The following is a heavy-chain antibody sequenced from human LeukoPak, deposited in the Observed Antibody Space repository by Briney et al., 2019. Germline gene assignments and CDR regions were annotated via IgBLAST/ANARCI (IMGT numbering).Heavy chain of an antibody. V-gene: IGHV3-30*03. CDR3: AVWFGESYYYCYGMDV. Sequence: GSLRLSCAASGFTFSSYGMHWVRQAPGKGLEWVAVISYDGSNKYYADSVKGRFTIPRDNSKNTLYLQMNSLRAEDTAVYYCAVWFGESYYYCYGMDVWGQGTTVTVSS. CDR2: ISYDGSNK. J-gene: IGHJ6*02. CDR1: GFTFSSYG. D-gene: IGHD3-10*01.